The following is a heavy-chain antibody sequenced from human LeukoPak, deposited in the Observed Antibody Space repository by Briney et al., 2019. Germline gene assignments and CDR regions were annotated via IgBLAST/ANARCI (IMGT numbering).Heavy chain of an antibody. D-gene: IGHD2-15*01. J-gene: IGHJ4*02. CDR1: GYSFTSYW. Sequence: SGESLKISCKGSGYSFTSYWIGWVRQMPGKGLGWMGIIYPGDSDTRYSPSFQGQVTISVDKSISTAYLQWSSLKASDTAMYYCARTGGDRYCSGSSCYSGANFDYWGQGTLVTVSS. CDR2: IYPGDSDT. V-gene: IGHV5-51*01. CDR3: ARTGGDRYCSGSSCYSGANFDY.